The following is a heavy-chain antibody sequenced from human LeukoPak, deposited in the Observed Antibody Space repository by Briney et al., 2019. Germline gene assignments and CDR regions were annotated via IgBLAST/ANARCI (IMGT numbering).Heavy chain of an antibody. CDR2: IYYSGST. CDR3: ARQTSYYDILTGYYNARDFDY. V-gene: IGHV4-39*01. D-gene: IGHD3-9*01. Sequence: PSETLSLTCTVSGGSISSYYWSWIRQPPGKGLEWIGSIYYSGSTYYNPSLKSRVTISVDTSKNQFSLKLSSVTAADTAVYYCARQTSYYDILTGYYNARDFDYWGQGTLVTVSS. CDR1: GGSISSYY. J-gene: IGHJ4*02.